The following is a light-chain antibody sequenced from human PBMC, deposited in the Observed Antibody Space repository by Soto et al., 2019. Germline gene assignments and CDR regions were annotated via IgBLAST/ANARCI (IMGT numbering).Light chain of an antibody. CDR3: SSYATNRDVL. CDR2: DVS. J-gene: IGLJ2*01. V-gene: IGLV2-14*03. Sequence: QSALTQPASVSGSTGQSITISCTGSSSDIGPYNFVSWYQHHPGKAPKLIIYDVSDRPSGVSNRFSGAKSGNTASLTISGLQAEEEDDYYCSSYATNRDVLFGGGTKLTVL. CDR1: SSDIGPYNF.